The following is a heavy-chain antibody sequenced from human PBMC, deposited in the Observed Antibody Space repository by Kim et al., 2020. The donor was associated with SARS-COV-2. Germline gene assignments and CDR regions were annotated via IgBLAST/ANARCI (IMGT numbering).Heavy chain of an antibody. CDR2: ISGSGGRT. V-gene: IGHV3-23*01. D-gene: IGHD3-3*01. CDR3: AKGVSITIFGVVILPVVPEYYFDY. J-gene: IGHJ4*02. Sequence: GGSLRLSCAASGFTFSSYAMSWVRQAPGKGLEWVSAISGSGGRTYYADSVKGRFTISRDNSKNTLYLQMNSLRAEDTAVYYCAKGVSITIFGVVILPVVPEYYFDYGGQGTLVTVSS. CDR1: GFTFSSYA.